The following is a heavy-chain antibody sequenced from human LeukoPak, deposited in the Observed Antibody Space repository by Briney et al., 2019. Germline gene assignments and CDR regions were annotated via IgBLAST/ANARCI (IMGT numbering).Heavy chain of an antibody. CDR1: GFTFSHYY. D-gene: IGHD1-26*01. Sequence: PGGSLRLSCAASGFTFSHYYMSWIRQAPGKGLEWVSYISDSGSTVFYADSVKGRFTISRDNAKNTLYLQMNSLRAEDTAVYYCARVFSIVGAIGYFDYWGQGTLVTVSS. CDR3: ARVFSIVGAIGYFDY. J-gene: IGHJ4*02. CDR2: ISDSGSTV. V-gene: IGHV3-11*04.